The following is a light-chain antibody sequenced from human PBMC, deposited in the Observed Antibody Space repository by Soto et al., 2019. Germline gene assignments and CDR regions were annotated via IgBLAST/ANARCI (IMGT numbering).Light chain of an antibody. CDR3: QQYYSYPLA. CDR2: KAS. J-gene: IGKJ4*01. Sequence: DIQMTQSPSTLSASVGDRVTITCRASQSISYWLAWYQQKPGKAPKLLIYKASSLGGGVPSRFTGSGSGTDFTLTITDLQSEDFATYYCQQYYSYPLAFGGGTKVDIK. CDR1: QSISYW. V-gene: IGKV1-5*03.